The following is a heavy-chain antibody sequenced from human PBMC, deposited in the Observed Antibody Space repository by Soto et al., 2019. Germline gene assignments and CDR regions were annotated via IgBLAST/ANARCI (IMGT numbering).Heavy chain of an antibody. CDR3: ARDSSGYYYLFDS. CDR1: AGSISSYY. V-gene: IGHV4-4*07. D-gene: IGHD3-22*01. CDR2: IYTSGST. J-gene: IGHJ4*02. Sequence: PSDTLYLTCTVSAGSISSYYWSWIRQPAGKGLEWIGRIYTSGSTNYNPSLKSRVTMSVDTSKNQFSLRLSSVTAADTAVYYCARDSSGYYYLFDSWGQGTLVTVSS.